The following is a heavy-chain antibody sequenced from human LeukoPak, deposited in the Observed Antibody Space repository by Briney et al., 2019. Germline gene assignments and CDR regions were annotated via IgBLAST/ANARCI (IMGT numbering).Heavy chain of an antibody. V-gene: IGHV1-18*01. CDR1: GYTFTTYG. Sequence: GASVKVSCKTSGYTFTTYGITWVRQAPGQGLEWMGWISAYNGNTNYAQKVQGRVTMTTDTSTTTAYMELRSLRSDDTAVYYCARGPRYSSGWDEKQNFDYWGQGTLVTVSS. CDR3: ARGPRYSSGWDEKQNFDY. CDR2: ISAYNGNT. J-gene: IGHJ4*02. D-gene: IGHD6-19*01.